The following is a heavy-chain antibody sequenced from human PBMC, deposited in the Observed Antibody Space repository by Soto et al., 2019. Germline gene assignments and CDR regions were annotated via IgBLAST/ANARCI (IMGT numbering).Heavy chain of an antibody. CDR1: GFTFSSYA. D-gene: IGHD3-10*01. J-gene: IGHJ4*02. Sequence: QVQLVESGGGVVQPGRSLRLSCAASGFTFSSYAMHWVRQAPGKGLEWVAVISYDGSNKYYADSVKGRVTISRDKSKNPLYMQMKRLRADDAAVYYCASSFVSGRVAFDSWGQGTLVTVSS. CDR3: ASSFVSGRVAFDS. CDR2: ISYDGSNK. V-gene: IGHV3-30-3*01.